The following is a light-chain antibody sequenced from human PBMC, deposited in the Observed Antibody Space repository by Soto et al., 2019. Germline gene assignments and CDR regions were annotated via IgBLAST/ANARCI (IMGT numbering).Light chain of an antibody. CDR2: KTF. V-gene: IGKV1-5*03. CDR3: QQYTSYPYI. J-gene: IGKJ2*01. CDR1: QSINSW. Sequence: IQLTQSPSTLSASVGDRITITCRASQSINSWLAWYQHKPGKAPKVMIYKTFILEIGVPSRFSGSGSGTEFTLTISSLQPDDFAPYYCQQYTSYPYIFGQGTSLEI.